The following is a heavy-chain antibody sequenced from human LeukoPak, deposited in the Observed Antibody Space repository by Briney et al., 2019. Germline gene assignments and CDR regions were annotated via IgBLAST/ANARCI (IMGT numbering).Heavy chain of an antibody. CDR1: GFTFSSYG. Sequence: TGGSLRLSCAASGFTFSSYGMHWVRQAPGKGLEWVAVIWYDGSNKYYADSVKGRFTISRDNSKNTLYLQMNSLRAEDTAVYYCAKDYVRVWINFWSGLFDYWGQGTLVTVSS. D-gene: IGHD3-3*01. J-gene: IGHJ4*02. V-gene: IGHV3-33*06. CDR3: AKDYVRVWINFWSGLFDY. CDR2: IWYDGSNK.